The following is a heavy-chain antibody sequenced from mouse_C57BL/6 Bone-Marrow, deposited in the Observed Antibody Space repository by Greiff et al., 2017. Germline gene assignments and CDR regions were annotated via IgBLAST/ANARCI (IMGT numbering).Heavy chain of an antibody. CDR1: GYTFTSYD. CDR3: ARDYGSSYWYVDV. CDR2: IYPRDGST. D-gene: IGHD1-1*01. V-gene: IGHV1-85*01. J-gene: IGHJ1*03. Sequence: QVQLQQSGPELVKPGASVKLSCKASGYTFTSYDINWVKPRPGQGLEWIGWIYPRDGSTKYNEKFKGKATLTVDTSSSTAYMELHSLTSEDAAVLCGARDYGSSYWYVDVWGTGTTVTVTS.